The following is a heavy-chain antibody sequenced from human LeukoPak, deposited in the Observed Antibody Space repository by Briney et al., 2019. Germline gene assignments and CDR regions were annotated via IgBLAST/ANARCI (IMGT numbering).Heavy chain of an antibody. CDR2: INPSDGTT. J-gene: IGHJ4*02. V-gene: IGHV1-46*01. Sequence: TSVTLSCKASGYTFTGYYIHCVRRAPGQGLEWMGIINPSDGTTSYAQKFQGRVTMTRDTSTSTVYMELSSLRSEDTAVYYCARAPANKYDSRLPEDYWGQAAMATVSS. D-gene: IGHD3-22*01. CDR3: ARAPANKYDSRLPEDY. CDR1: GYTFTGYY.